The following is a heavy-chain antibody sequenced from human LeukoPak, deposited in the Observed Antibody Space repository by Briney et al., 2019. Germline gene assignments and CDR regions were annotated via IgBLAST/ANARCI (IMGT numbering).Heavy chain of an antibody. CDR1: GFTFSNAW. CDR3: ARDGGGSSGYYWGLGY. V-gene: IGHV3-15*01. D-gene: IGHD3-22*01. J-gene: IGHJ4*02. CDR2: IKSKTDGGTT. Sequence: PGGSLRLSCAASGFTFSNAWMSWVRQAPGKGLEWVGRIKSKTDGGTTDYAAPVKGRFTISRDDSKNTLYLQMNSLKTEDTAVYYCARDGGGSSGYYWGLGYWGQGTLVTVSS.